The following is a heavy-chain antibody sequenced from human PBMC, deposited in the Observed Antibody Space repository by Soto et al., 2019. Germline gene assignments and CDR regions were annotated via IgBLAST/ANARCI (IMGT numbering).Heavy chain of an antibody. V-gene: IGHV1-69*02. CDR3: ARGVVVVPAAIDNYYYGMDV. CDR2: IIPILGIA. CDR1: GGTFSSYT. J-gene: IGHJ6*02. D-gene: IGHD2-2*01. Sequence: QVQLVQSGAEVKKPGSSVKVSCKASGGTFSSYTISWVRQAPGQGLEWMGRIIPILGIANYAQKFQGRVKITADKSXXTXYXXLSSLRSEDTAVYYCARGVVVVPAAIDNYYYGMDVWGQGTTVTVSS.